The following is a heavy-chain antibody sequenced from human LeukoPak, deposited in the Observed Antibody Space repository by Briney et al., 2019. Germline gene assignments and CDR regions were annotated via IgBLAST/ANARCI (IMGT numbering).Heavy chain of an antibody. CDR1: GFTFDNYY. Sequence: GGSLRLSCAASGFTFDNYYMSWIRRAPGKGLEWISYISISGYSTYYADSVKGRFTISRDNAKNSLYLQMNNLRPEDTAFYYCARRYDFWSGYYGWFDPWGQGTLVTVSS. D-gene: IGHD3-3*01. J-gene: IGHJ5*02. CDR2: ISISGYST. V-gene: IGHV3-11*04. CDR3: ARRYDFWSGYYGWFDP.